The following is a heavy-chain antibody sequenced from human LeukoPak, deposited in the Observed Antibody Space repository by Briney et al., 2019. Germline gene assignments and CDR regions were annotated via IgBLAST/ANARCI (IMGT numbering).Heavy chain of an antibody. CDR2: ISAYNANT. CDR1: GYTFKSYG. J-gene: IGHJ3*02. V-gene: IGHV1-18*01. Sequence: ASVKVSCKASGYTFKSYGISWVRRAPGQGLEWMGWISAYNANTNYAQKLQGRVTMTTDTSTSTAHMELRSLRSDDTAVYYCARFTSLDVYAFDIWGQGTMVTVSS. CDR3: ARFTSLDVYAFDI. D-gene: IGHD1-1*01.